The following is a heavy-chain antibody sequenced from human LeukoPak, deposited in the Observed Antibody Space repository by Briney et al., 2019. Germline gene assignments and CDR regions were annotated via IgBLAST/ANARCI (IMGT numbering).Heavy chain of an antibody. V-gene: IGHV3-21*01. J-gene: IGHJ3*02. D-gene: IGHD1-26*01. CDR3: ARGGAGATRDDTFDI. Sequence: PGRSLRLSCTASGFTFSRYSMNWVRQAPGKGLEWVSSISSSSGHIFYADSVKGRFTISRDNAKNSLYLQMNNLRAEDTAVYYCARGGAGATRDDTFDIWGQGAMVTVSS. CDR1: GFTFSRYS. CDR2: ISSSSGHI.